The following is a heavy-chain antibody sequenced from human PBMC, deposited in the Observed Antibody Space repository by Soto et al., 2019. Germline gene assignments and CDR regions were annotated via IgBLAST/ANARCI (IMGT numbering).Heavy chain of an antibody. CDR1: GYSFTSYW. CDR2: IDPSDSYT. D-gene: IGHD3-10*01. J-gene: IGHJ6*02. Sequence: GESLKISCKGSGYSFTSYWISWVRQMPGKGLEWMGRIDPSDSYTNYSPSFQGHVTISADKSISTAYLQWSSLKASDTAMYYCARDHLTYYYGSGRDHYYGMDVWGQGTTVTVSS. V-gene: IGHV5-10-1*01. CDR3: ARDHLTYYYGSGRDHYYGMDV.